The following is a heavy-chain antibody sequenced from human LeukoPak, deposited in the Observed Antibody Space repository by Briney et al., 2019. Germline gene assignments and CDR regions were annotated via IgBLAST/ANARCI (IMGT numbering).Heavy chain of an antibody. D-gene: IGHD5-18*01. CDR2: ISSGGTYT. Sequence: GGSLRLSCAASGFTFSSYIMNWVRQAPGKGLEWVSSISSGGTYTYYGDSVKGRFTISRDNAKNSLYLQMNSLRAEDTAVYYCARDTSYADHWGQGTLVTVSS. V-gene: IGHV3-21*01. CDR1: GFTFSSYI. CDR3: ARDTSYADH. J-gene: IGHJ4*02.